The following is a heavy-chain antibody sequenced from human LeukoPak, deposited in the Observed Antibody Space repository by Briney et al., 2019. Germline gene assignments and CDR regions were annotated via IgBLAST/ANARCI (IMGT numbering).Heavy chain of an antibody. CDR2: VNPSGGST. CDR1: GYTFTSYG. Sequence: ASVKVSCKASGYTFTSYGISWVRQAPGQGLEWMGIVNPSGGSTSYAQKFQGRVTMTRDTSTSTVYMELSSLRSEDTAVYYCARAYYDSSGGYYFDYWGQGTLVTVSS. J-gene: IGHJ4*02. D-gene: IGHD3-22*01. CDR3: ARAYYDSSGGYYFDY. V-gene: IGHV1-46*01.